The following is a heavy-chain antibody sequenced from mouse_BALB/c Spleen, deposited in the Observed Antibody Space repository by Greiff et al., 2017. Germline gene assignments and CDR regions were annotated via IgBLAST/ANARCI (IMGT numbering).Heavy chain of an antibody. D-gene: IGHD2-1*01. CDR2: IDPENGNT. J-gene: IGHJ1*01. CDR1: GFNIKDYY. CDR3: ARGGNLLSYWYFDV. V-gene: IGHV14-1*02. Sequence: EVQLQQSGAELVRPGALVKLSCKASGFNIKDYYMHWVKQRPEQGLEWIGWIDPENGNTIYDPKFQGKASITADTSSNTAYRQLSSLTSEDTAVYYCARGGNLLSYWYFDVWGAGTTVTVSS.